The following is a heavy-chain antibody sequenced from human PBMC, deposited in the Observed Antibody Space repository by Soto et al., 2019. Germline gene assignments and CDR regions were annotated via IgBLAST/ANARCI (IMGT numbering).Heavy chain of an antibody. V-gene: IGHV3-30*18. CDR2: ISYDGSNK. Sequence: QVQLVESGGGVVQPGRSLRLSCAASGFTFSSYGMHWVRQAPGKGLEWVAVISYDGSNKYYADSVKGRFTISRDNSKNTLYLQMNSLRAEDTAVYYCAKGITVTPAYYYYYGMDVWGQGTTVTVSS. J-gene: IGHJ6*02. D-gene: IGHD4-17*01. CDR1: GFTFSSYG. CDR3: AKGITVTPAYYYYYGMDV.